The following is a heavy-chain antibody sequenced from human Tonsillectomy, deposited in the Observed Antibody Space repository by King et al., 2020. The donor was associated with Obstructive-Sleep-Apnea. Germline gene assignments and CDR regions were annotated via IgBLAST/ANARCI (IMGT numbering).Heavy chain of an antibody. CDR3: ARDHRTVSTTYYYGMDV. CDR1: GYTFTSYY. D-gene: IGHD4-11*01. CDR2: SNPSGVSR. V-gene: IGHV1-46*03. J-gene: IGHJ6*02. Sequence: QLVQSGAEVKKPGASVKVSCKASGYTFTSYYIHWVRQSPGQGLEWMGISNPSGVSRSYAQKCQGRLTMTRDTSTSTVYMELNSLRSEDTAVYYCARDHRTVSTTYYYGMDVWGQGTTVTVSS.